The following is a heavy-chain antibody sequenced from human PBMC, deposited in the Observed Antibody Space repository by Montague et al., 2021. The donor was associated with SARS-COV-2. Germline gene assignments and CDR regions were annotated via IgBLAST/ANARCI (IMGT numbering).Heavy chain of an antibody. CDR2: IYYSGST. V-gene: IGHV4-39*01. Sequence: SETLSLTCTVSGGSISSSSYYWGWIRQPPGKGLEWIGNIYYSGSTYYNPSLKSRVTISVDTSKNQFSLKLSSVTAADTAVYYCARQKMGSVTIFGVVMHDWGLDAWGQGTLVTVSS. D-gene: IGHD3-3*01. CDR3: ARQKMGSVTIFGVVMHDWGLDA. J-gene: IGHJ5*02. CDR1: GGSISSSSYY.